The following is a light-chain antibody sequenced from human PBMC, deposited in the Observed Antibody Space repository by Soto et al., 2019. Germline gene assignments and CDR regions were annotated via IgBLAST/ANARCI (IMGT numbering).Light chain of an antibody. J-gene: IGKJ4*01. V-gene: IGKV1-39*01. Sequence: DLLMTQSPATLSSSVGDRATLSCRASQSIRNYLPWYQQKPGKAPNLLIYAAANLQTGVPYRFSGSRSGTEFTLTITSLQPEDSGTYYCHQSYSSLVSFGGGTRVEIK. CDR3: HQSYSSLVS. CDR1: QSIRNY. CDR2: AAA.